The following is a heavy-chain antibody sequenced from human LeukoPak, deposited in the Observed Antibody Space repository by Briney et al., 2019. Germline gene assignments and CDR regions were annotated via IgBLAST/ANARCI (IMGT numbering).Heavy chain of an antibody. D-gene: IGHD2-15*01. V-gene: IGHV3-74*03. CDR3: ATPGWS. Sequence: GGSLRLSCAASGFTFSSYSMHWVRQVPGKGLVWVSRIKGDGSVSTYSDSVKGRFTISRDNAKNSLYLQMNSLRAEDTAVYYCATPGWSWGQGTLVTVSS. CDR1: GFTFSSYS. J-gene: IGHJ4*02. CDR2: IKGDGSVS.